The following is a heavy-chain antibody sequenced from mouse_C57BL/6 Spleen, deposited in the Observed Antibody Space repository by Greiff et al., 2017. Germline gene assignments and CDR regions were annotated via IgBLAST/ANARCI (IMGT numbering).Heavy chain of an antibody. CDR3: ARREIWSFAY. Sequence: EVQLQQSGPELVKPGASVKIPCKASGYTFTDYNMDWVKQSHGKSLEWIGDINPNNGGTIYNQKFKGKATLTVDKSSSTASMELRSLTSEDTAVYYCARREIWSFAYWGQGTLVTVSA. J-gene: IGHJ3*01. CDR1: GYTFTDYN. V-gene: IGHV1-18*01. D-gene: IGHD1-1*02. CDR2: INPNNGGT.